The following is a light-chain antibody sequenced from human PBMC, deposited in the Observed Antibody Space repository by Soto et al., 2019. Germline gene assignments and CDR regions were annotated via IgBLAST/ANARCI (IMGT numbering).Light chain of an antibody. CDR1: QSVSSGY. V-gene: IGKV3-20*01. Sequence: ETVLTQSPGTLSLSPGERATLSCRASQSVSSGYLGWYQQKPGQAPRLLIYDTSRRANGIPDRFSGSGSGTDFTLTISRLEPEDFAVYCCHQYVNPPNSFGQGTKLEIK. CDR2: DTS. J-gene: IGKJ2*03. CDR3: HQYVNPPNS.